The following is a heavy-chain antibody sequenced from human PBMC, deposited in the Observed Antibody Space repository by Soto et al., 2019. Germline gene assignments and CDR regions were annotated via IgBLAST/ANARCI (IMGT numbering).Heavy chain of an antibody. Sequence: QVQLVQSGAEVKKPGASVKVSCKASGYTFTSYDINWVRQATGQGLEWMGWMNPNSGNTGYAQKVQGRVTMTRNTSISTAYMELSSLRSEDTAVYYCARGREIIVATLGGDYYYYYMDVWGKGTTVTVSS. CDR2: MNPNSGNT. CDR3: ARGREIIVATLGGDYYYYYMDV. J-gene: IGHJ6*03. CDR1: GYTFTSYD. V-gene: IGHV1-8*01. D-gene: IGHD5-12*01.